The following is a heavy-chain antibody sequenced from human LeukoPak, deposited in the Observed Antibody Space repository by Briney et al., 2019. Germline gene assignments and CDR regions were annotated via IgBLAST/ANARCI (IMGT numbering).Heavy chain of an antibody. Sequence: GESLKISCQGSGYSFANYWIAWVRQMPGKGLEWMGIIHPGNSDIRYSPSFQGQVTISADKSISTAYLQWSSLKASDTAMYYCARTPIGFPNWFDPWGQGTLVTVSS. CDR1: GYSFANYW. CDR2: IHPGNSDI. CDR3: ARTPIGFPNWFDP. D-gene: IGHD2-15*01. V-gene: IGHV5-51*01. J-gene: IGHJ5*02.